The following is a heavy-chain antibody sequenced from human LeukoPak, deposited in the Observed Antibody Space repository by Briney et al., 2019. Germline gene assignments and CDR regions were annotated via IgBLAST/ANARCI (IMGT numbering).Heavy chain of an antibody. CDR2: ISSGSDYI. V-gene: IGHV3-21*06. CDR3: ARDLILGRPGGFDF. J-gene: IGHJ4*02. CDR1: GFTYRSYS. Sequence: PGGSLRLSCVASGFTYRSYSMNWVRQAPGKGLEWVSAISSGSDYIYHADSVRGRFTISRDNARNSLYLQMNSLRAEDTAVYYCARDLILGRPGGFDFWGQGILVTVSS. D-gene: IGHD2-8*01.